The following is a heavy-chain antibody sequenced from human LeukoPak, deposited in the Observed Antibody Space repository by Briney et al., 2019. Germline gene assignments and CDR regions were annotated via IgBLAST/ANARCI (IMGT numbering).Heavy chain of an antibody. V-gene: IGHV4-34*01. CDR2: INQSGST. Sequence: SETLSLTCAVYGGSFSGYYWSWIRQPPGKGLEWIGEINQSGSTNYNPSLKSRVTISGDTSKNQFSLKLSSVTAADTAIYYCAREGVGATLYYSEYWGQGALVTVSS. CDR1: GGSFSGYY. CDR3: AREGVGATLYYSEY. J-gene: IGHJ4*02. D-gene: IGHD1-26*01.